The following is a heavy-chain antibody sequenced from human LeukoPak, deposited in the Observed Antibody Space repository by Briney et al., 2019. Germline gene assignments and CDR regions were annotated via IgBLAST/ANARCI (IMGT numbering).Heavy chain of an antibody. D-gene: IGHD6-19*01. CDR1: GFTFSSYA. CDR2: MSYDGKSK. Sequence: GRSLRLSCAASGFTFSSYAMHWVRQAPGKRLEWVAVMSYDGKSKYYADSVKGRFTVSRDHSKYTLYLEMNSLRVEDTAVYYCARGESGWYFDYWGQGTLVTVSS. V-gene: IGHV3-30*04. J-gene: IGHJ4*02. CDR3: ARGESGWYFDY.